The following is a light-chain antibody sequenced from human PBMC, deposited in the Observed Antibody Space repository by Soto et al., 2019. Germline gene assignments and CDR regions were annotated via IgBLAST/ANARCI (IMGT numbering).Light chain of an antibody. Sequence: DIQMTLSPSALSASLGDRVTITCRASHSIDTWLAWYQQRPGKAPNLLIYDASSLASGVPSRFSGGGSGTEFTLTISNLQPDDFGTYYCHQYKSYTPYTIGQGTKVEIK. CDR3: HQYKSYTPYT. CDR2: DAS. J-gene: IGKJ2*01. V-gene: IGKV1-5*01. CDR1: HSIDTW.